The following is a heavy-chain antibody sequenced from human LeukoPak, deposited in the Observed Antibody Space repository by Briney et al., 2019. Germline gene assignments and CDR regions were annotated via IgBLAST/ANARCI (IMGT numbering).Heavy chain of an antibody. CDR2: ISGSGDTT. CDR3: AKALAGAEKTFDY. CDR1: GFTFSTYA. Sequence: GSLRLSCAASGFTFSTYAMSWVRQAPGKGLEWVSVISGSGDTTYYADSVKGRFTISRDNSKNTLYLQMNSLRAEDTAVYYCAKALAGAEKTFDYWGQGTLVTVSS. V-gene: IGHV3-23*01. J-gene: IGHJ4*02. D-gene: IGHD1-26*01.